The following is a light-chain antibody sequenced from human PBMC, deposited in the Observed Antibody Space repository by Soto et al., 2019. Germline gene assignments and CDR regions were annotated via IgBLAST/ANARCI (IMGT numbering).Light chain of an antibody. Sequence: DLQMTQSPSSLSASVGDTVTITCRASQNIVNYLNWYQRKPGKVPELLIYGASSLQRGVPSRFSGSGSGTDFTLTITTLQPEDFATFYCQQSYSVPLTFGGGTKVEIK. CDR2: GAS. CDR1: QNIVNY. J-gene: IGKJ4*01. V-gene: IGKV1-39*01. CDR3: QQSYSVPLT.